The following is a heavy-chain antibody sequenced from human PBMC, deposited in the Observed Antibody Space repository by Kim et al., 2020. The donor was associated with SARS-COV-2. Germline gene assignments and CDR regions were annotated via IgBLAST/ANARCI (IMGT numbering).Heavy chain of an antibody. CDR2: IYYSGST. D-gene: IGHD3-10*01. J-gene: IGHJ6*02. CDR1: GGSISSYY. Sequence: SETLSLICTVSGGSISSYYWSWIRQPPGKGLEWIGYIYYSGSTNYNPSLKSRVTISVDTSKNQFSLKLSSVTAADTAVYYCARLIRDNYYYYYGMDVWGQGTTVTVSS. V-gene: IGHV4-59*08. CDR3: ARLIRDNYYYYYGMDV.